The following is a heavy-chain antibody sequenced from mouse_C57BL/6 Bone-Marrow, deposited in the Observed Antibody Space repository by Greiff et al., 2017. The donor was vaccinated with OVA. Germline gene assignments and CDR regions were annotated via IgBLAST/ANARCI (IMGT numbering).Heavy chain of an antibody. CDR2: RRNKANDYTT. V-gene: IGHV7-1*01. Sequence: EVMLVESGGGLVQSGRSLRLSCATSGFTFSDFYMEWVRQAPGKGLEWIAARRNKANDYTTEYSASVKGRFIVSRDTSQSILYLQMNALRAEDTAIYYCARDAGYDYDVPFAYWGQGTLVTVSA. J-gene: IGHJ3*01. D-gene: IGHD2-4*01. CDR3: ARDAGYDYDVPFAY. CDR1: GFTFSDFY.